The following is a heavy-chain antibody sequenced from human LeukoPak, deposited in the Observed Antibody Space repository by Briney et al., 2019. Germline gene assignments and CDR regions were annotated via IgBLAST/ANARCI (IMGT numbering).Heavy chain of an antibody. J-gene: IGHJ3*02. Sequence: SETLSLTCAVSGYSISSGYYWGWIRQPPGRGLEWIGSIYHSGSTYYNPSLKSRITISVDTSKNQFSLKLSSVTAADTAVYYCARWDSGEWFHDAFDIWGQGTMVTVSS. CDR2: IYHSGST. V-gene: IGHV4-38-2*01. D-gene: IGHD3-3*01. CDR3: ARWDSGEWFHDAFDI. CDR1: GYSISSGYY.